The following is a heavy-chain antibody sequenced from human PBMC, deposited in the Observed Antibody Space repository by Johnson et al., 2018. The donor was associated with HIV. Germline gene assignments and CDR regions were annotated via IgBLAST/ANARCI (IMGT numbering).Heavy chain of an antibody. V-gene: IGHV3-30*18. CDR3: AKRYSGSLRDTFDI. D-gene: IGHD1-26*01. CDR2: ISYDGSNK. CDR1: GFTFDDYA. J-gene: IGHJ3*02. Sequence: QVQLVESGGGLVQPGRSLKLSCAASGFTFDDYAMHWVRQTPGKGLEWVAVISYDGSNKYYAGSVKGRFTVSRDNSQNTLYLEMNGLRPEDTALYYCAKRYSGSLRDTFDIWGQGTMVTVSS.